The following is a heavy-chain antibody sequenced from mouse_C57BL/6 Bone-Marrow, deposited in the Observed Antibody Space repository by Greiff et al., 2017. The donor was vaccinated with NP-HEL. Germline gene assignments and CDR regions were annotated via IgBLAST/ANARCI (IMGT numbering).Heavy chain of an antibody. CDR3: ARVTTVVAPYWYFDV. V-gene: IGHV1-64*01. CDR1: GYTFTSYW. Sequence: QVQLQQSGAELVKPGASVKLSCKASGYTFTSYWMHWVKQRPGQGLEWIGMIHPNSGSTNYNEKFKSKATLTVDKSSSTAYMQLSSLTSEDSAVYYCARVTTVVAPYWYFDVWGTGTTVTVSS. J-gene: IGHJ1*03. D-gene: IGHD1-1*01. CDR2: IHPNSGST.